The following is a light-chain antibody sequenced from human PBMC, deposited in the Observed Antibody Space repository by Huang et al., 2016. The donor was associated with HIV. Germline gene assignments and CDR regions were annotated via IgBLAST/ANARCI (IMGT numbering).Light chain of an antibody. CDR2: PAS. V-gene: IGKV1-39*01. CDR3: QQTYGSSAT. Sequence: DIQMTQSPSSLSASVGDRVTITCRASQSIGDYLNWYQQKPGKAPNLLIYPASSLQTGVPSRFSGSGSGTDFTLTISTLQPEDFATYYCQQTYGSSATFGPGTRVEI. J-gene: IGKJ1*01. CDR1: QSIGDY.